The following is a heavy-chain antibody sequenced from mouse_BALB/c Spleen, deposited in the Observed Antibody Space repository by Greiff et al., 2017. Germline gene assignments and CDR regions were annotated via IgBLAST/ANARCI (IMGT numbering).Heavy chain of an antibody. CDR1: GFTFSSYT. CDR3: TRDGDYGA. CDR2: ISSGGSYT. V-gene: IGHV5-6-4*01. Sequence: EVKLVESGGGLVKPGGSLKLSCAASGFTFSSYTMSWVRQTPEKRLEWVATISSGGSYTYYPDSVKGRFTISRDNAKNTLYLQMSSLKSEDTAMYYCTRDGDYGAWGQGTTLTVSS. J-gene: IGHJ2*01. D-gene: IGHD2-13*01.